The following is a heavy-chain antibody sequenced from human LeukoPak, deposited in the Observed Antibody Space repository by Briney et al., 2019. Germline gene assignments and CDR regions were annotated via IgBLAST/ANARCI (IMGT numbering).Heavy chain of an antibody. CDR1: GYTFTSYA. CDR3: ARDRMYSSGWAYYYYYYGMDV. CDR2: INTNTGNP. V-gene: IGHV7-4-1*02. D-gene: IGHD6-19*01. Sequence: ASVKVSCTASGYTFTSYAMNWVRQAPGQGLEWMGWINTNTGNPTYAQGFTGRFVFSLDTSVSTAYLQISSLKAEDTAVYYCARDRMYSSGWAYYYYYYGMDVWGQGTTVTVSS. J-gene: IGHJ6*02.